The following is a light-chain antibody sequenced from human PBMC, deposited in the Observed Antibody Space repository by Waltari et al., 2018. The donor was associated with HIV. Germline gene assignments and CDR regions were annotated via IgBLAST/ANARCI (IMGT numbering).Light chain of an antibody. J-gene: IGLJ1*01. CDR3: SSYTSSSTPYV. CDR2: EVS. CDR1: SSDVGGYNY. V-gene: IGLV2-14*01. Sequence: QSALTQPASVSGHPGESITISCTTTSSDVGGYNYVSWYQQPPGKAPKLMIYEVSNRPSGVSNRFSGSKAGNTASLTISGLQAEDEADYYCSSYTSSSTPYVFGTGTKVTVL.